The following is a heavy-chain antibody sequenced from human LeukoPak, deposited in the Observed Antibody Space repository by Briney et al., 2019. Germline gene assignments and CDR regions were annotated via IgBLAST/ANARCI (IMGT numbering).Heavy chain of an antibody. Sequence: PGGSLRLSCAASGFTFNRYWMSWVRQAPGKELQWVANIKQDGSAKYYVDSVKGRFTISRDNAKNSLYLQMNSLRAEDTAVYYCARVVVVVPAAISRYYMDVWGKGTTVTISS. V-gene: IGHV3-7*03. CDR3: ARVVVVVPAAISRYYMDV. D-gene: IGHD2-2*01. CDR2: IKQDGSAK. CDR1: GFTFNRYW. J-gene: IGHJ6*03.